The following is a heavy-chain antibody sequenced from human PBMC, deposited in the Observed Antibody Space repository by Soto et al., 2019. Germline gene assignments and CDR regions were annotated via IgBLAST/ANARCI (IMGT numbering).Heavy chain of an antibody. CDR2: INPNSGAT. D-gene: IGHD7-27*01. Sequence: ASVKVSCKASGYTFTGYYMHWVRQAPGQGLEWMGWINPNSGATNYVKKFQDRITMTRETSISTAYMELNRLTSDDTAVYYCARRRRAPPGDYSYYGLDVWGQGTTVTVSS. CDR3: ARRRRAPPGDYSYYGLDV. CDR1: GYTFTGYY. J-gene: IGHJ6*02. V-gene: IGHV1-2*02.